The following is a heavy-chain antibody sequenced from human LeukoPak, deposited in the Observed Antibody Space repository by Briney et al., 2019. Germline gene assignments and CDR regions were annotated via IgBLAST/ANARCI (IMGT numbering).Heavy chain of an antibody. J-gene: IGHJ4*02. CDR2: IRSDRSNK. CDR3: ARILDSAWGELGY. D-gene: IGHD6-19*01. V-gene: IGHV3-30*02. CDR1: GFSFSSYY. Sequence: GGSLRLSCAGSGFSFSSYYMHWLRQAPRKGLEWMAFIRSDRSNKYYADSVKGRFTISRDNSKNTLYLHMNTLSAEDTAVYYCARILDSAWGELGYWGQGTLVTVSS.